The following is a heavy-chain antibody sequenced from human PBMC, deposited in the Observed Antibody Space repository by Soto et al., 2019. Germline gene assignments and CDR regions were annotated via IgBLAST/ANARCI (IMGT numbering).Heavy chain of an antibody. CDR2: INSDGSST. CDR1: GFTFSSYW. J-gene: IGHJ4*02. CDR3: VRDDIGDGIDY. Sequence: SLRLSCAASGFTFSSYWMHWVRQAPGKGLMWVSHINSDGSSTSYADSVKGRFTISRDNAKNTVYLQMNSLRAEDTAVYYYVRDDIGDGIDYWSLGTLVTVSS. D-gene: IGHD2-21*01. V-gene: IGHV3-74*01.